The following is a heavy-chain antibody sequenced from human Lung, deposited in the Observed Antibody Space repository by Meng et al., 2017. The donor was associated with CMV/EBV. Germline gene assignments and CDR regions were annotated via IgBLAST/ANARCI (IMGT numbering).Heavy chain of an antibody. V-gene: IGHV4-59*01. J-gene: IGHJ4*02. CDR3: ARDPAASIFGVVTNEGYFDY. Sequence: SETXSLXCTVSGGSIRSYYWSWIRQPPGKGLEWIGYIYYSGSTNYNPSLKSRVTISVDTSKNQFSLKLSSVTAADTAVYYCARDPAASIFGVVTNEGYFDYWXQGTXVTVAS. D-gene: IGHD3-3*01. CDR2: IYYSGST. CDR1: GGSIRSYY.